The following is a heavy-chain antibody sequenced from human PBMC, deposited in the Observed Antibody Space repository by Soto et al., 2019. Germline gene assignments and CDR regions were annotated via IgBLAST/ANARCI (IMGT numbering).Heavy chain of an antibody. CDR1: GGTFSSYA. CDR3: ARQVMGALRDTEVRGIYYFDY. Sequence: QVQLVQSGAEVKKPGSSVKVSCKASGGTFSSYAISWVRQAPGQGLEWMGGIIPIFGTANYAQKFQGRVTITADESTSTAYMELSSLRSEDTAVYYCARQVMGALRDTEVRGIYYFDYWGQGTLVTVSS. CDR2: IIPIFGTA. D-gene: IGHD3-16*01. J-gene: IGHJ4*02. V-gene: IGHV1-69*01.